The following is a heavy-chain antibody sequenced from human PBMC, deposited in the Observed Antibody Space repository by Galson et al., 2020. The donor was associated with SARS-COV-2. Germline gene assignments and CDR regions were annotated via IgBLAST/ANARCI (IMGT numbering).Heavy chain of an antibody. Sequence: SVKVSCKASGGTFSSYSISWVRQAPGQGLEWMGGIIPIFGTANYAQKFQGRVTITADESTSTAYMELSSLRSEDTAVYYCARAGWSSYYYYYYMDVWGKGTTVTVSS. D-gene: IGHD1-26*01. CDR2: IIPIFGTA. V-gene: IGHV1-69*13. CDR1: GGTFSSYS. J-gene: IGHJ6*03. CDR3: ARAGWSSYYYYYYMDV.